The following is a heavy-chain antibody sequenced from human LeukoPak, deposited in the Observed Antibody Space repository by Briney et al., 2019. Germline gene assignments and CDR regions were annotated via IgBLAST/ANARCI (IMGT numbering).Heavy chain of an antibody. V-gene: IGHV3-48*03. CDR1: GFTFSSYE. Sequence: GGSLRLSCAASGFTFSSYEMNWVRQAPGKGLEWVSYISSSGSTIYYEDSVKGRFTISRDYAKNSLYLQMNSLRAEDTAVYYCARAHYPYYYDSSGYSPWGQGTLVTVSS. CDR2: ISSSGSTI. J-gene: IGHJ5*02. D-gene: IGHD3-22*01. CDR3: ARAHYPYYYDSSGYSP.